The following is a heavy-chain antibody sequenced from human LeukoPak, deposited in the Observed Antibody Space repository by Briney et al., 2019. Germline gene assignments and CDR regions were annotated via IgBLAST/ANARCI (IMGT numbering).Heavy chain of an antibody. CDR1: GYTLTELS. CDR2: FDPEDGET. CDR3: AIGARMTTVKNY. D-gene: IGHD4-17*01. J-gene: IGHJ4*02. Sequence: ASVKVSCKVSGYTLTELSMHWVRQAPGKGLEWMGGFDPEDGETIYAQKFQGRVTMTEDTSTDTAYMELSSLRSEDTAVYYCAIGARMTTVKNYWGQGTLVTVSS. V-gene: IGHV1-24*01.